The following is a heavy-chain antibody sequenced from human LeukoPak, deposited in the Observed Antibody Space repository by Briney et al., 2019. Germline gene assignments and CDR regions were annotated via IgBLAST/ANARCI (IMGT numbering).Heavy chain of an antibody. Sequence: GGSLRLSCAASGFPFSSYGMHWVRQAPGKGLEWVAVISHDGSNKYYADSVKGRFTISRDNSKNTLYLQMNSLRAEDTAVYNCAKEDYDGSGSYLGYWGQGTLVTVSS. D-gene: IGHD3-10*01. CDR1: GFPFSSYG. J-gene: IGHJ4*02. CDR2: ISHDGSNK. CDR3: AKEDYDGSGSYLGY. V-gene: IGHV3-30*18.